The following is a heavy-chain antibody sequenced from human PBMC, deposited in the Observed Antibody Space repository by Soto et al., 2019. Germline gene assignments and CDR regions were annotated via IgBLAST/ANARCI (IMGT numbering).Heavy chain of an antibody. V-gene: IGHV3-23*01. J-gene: IGHJ4*02. CDR3: TKTIPDVGVWGSYRYFFDY. D-gene: IGHD3-16*02. Sequence: GGSLTLSCAASGFTFSSYAMSWVRQAPGKGLEWVSAISGSGGSTYYADSVKGRFTLSRDTSKNAPYLQMNSLRAEDTAVYYCTKTIPDVGVWGSYRYFFDYWGQGTLVTVSS. CDR2: ISGSGGST. CDR1: GFTFSSYA.